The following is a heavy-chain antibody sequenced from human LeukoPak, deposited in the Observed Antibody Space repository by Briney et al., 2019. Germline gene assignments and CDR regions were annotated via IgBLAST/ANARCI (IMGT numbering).Heavy chain of an antibody. J-gene: IGHJ6*02. D-gene: IGHD1-1*01. CDR2: INPSGGST. CDR1: GYTFTSYY. V-gene: IGHV1-46*01. CDR3: ARDNWNDNGMDV. Sequence: GASVEASCKASGYTFTSYYMHWVRQAPGQGLEWMGIINPSGGSTSYAQKFQGRVTMTRDTSTSTVYMELSSLRSEDTAVYYCARDNWNDNGMDVWGQGTTVTVSS.